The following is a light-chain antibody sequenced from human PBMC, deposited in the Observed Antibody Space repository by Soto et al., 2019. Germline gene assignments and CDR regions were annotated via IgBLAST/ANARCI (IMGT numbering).Light chain of an antibody. Sequence: QSALTQPRSVSGSPGQSVTISCTGTISDVGGYNYVSWYQRHPGKAPKLMIYDVSKRPSGVPDRFSGSKSGNTASLTISGLQAEDEADYYCCSHAGSSDVFGTGTKVTVL. V-gene: IGLV2-11*01. CDR1: ISDVGGYNY. CDR3: CSHAGSSDV. J-gene: IGLJ1*01. CDR2: DVS.